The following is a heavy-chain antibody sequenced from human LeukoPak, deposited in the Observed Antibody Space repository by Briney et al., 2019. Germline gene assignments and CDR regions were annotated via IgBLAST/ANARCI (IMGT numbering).Heavy chain of an antibody. D-gene: IGHD2-2*01. CDR2: INHSGST. CDR3: ARVVIVVVPAASGYYYYGMDV. J-gene: IGHJ6*02. V-gene: IGHV4-34*01. CDR1: GGSFSGYY. Sequence: SETLSLTCAVYGGSFSGYYWSWIRQHPGKGLEWIGEINHSGSTNYNPSLKSRVTISVDTSKNQFSLKLSSVTAADTAVYYCARVVIVVVPAASGYYYYGMDVWGQGTTVTVSS.